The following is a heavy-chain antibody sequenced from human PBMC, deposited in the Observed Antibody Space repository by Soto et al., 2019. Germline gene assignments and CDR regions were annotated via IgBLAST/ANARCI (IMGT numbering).Heavy chain of an antibody. Sequence: SQTLSLTCAISGDSVSSNTASWNWIRQSPSRGLEWLGRTYFRSKWYNDYAVSVKSRIIINPDTSKNQFSLQLNSVTPEDTAVYYCARGRSGGKGENWFDPWGQGTLVTVSS. D-gene: IGHD2-15*01. V-gene: IGHV6-1*01. CDR2: TYFRSKWYN. CDR3: ARGRSGGKGENWFDP. J-gene: IGHJ5*02. CDR1: GDSVSSNTAS.